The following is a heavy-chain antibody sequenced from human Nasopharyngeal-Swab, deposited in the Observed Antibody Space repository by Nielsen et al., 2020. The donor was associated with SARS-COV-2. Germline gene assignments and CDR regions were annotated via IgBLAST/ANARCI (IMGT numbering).Heavy chain of an antibody. D-gene: IGHD3-10*01. CDR2: ISSSSSYI. J-gene: IGHJ4*02. Sequence: ESLKISCAASGFTFSSYSMNWVRQAPGKGLEWVSSISSSSSYIYYADSVKGRFTISRDNAKNSLYLQMNSLRAEDTAVYYCARGVGAYGSGPLFDYWGQGTLVTVSS. V-gene: IGHV3-21*01. CDR3: ARGVGAYGSGPLFDY. CDR1: GFTFSSYS.